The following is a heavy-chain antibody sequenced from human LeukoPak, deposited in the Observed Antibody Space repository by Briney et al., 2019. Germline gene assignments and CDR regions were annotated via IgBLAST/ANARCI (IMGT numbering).Heavy chain of an antibody. CDR2: ISSSSSYI. J-gene: IGHJ4*02. V-gene: IGHV3-21*01. Sequence: GGSLRLSCAASGFTFNDYAMHWVRQAPGKGLEWVSSISSSSSYIYYADSVKGRFTISRDNAKNSLYLQMNSLRAEDTAVYYCARATTDATGFDYWGQGTLVTVSS. D-gene: IGHD2-15*01. CDR1: GFTFNDYA. CDR3: ARATTDATGFDY.